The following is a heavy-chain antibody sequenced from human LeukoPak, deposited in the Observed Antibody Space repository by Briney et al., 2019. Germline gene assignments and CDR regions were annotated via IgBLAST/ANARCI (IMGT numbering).Heavy chain of an antibody. CDR3: AKEKYNWNYVRYFDI. D-gene: IGHD1-7*01. V-gene: IGHV3-48*03. CDR1: GFTFSNYE. CDR2: ISRSGSTI. Sequence: PGGSLRLSCAASGFTFSNYEMNWVRQAPGKGLEWVSYISRSGSTIYYAESVKGRFTISRDNSKNTLYLQMNSLRAEDTAVYYCAKEKYNWNYVRYFDIWGQGTMVTVSS. J-gene: IGHJ3*02.